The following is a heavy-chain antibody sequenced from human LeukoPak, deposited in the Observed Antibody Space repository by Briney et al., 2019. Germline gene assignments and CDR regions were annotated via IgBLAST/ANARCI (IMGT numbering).Heavy chain of an antibody. CDR2: ISGSGGGT. V-gene: IGHV3-23*01. Sequence: PGGSLRLSCAASGFTFSSYAMSWVRQAPEKGLEWVSTISGSGGGTYYADSVKGRFTISRDNSKNTLYLQMNSLRAEDTAVYYCAKGYGSGSPGAFDIWGQGTMVTVSS. J-gene: IGHJ3*02. CDR1: GFTFSSYA. CDR3: AKGYGSGSPGAFDI. D-gene: IGHD3-10*01.